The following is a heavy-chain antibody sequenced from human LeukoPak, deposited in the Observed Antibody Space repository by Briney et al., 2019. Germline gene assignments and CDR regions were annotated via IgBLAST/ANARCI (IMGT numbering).Heavy chain of an antibody. Sequence: GASVEVSCKASGYTFTGYYMHWVRQAPGQGLEWMGLINPSGGSTIYAQKFQGRVTMTRDTSTSTVYMELSSLRSDDTAVYYCARVKRVVVQNDAFDIWGQGTIVTVSS. V-gene: IGHV1-46*01. CDR1: GYTFTGYY. CDR3: ARVKRVVVQNDAFDI. CDR2: INPSGGST. J-gene: IGHJ3*02. D-gene: IGHD2-15*01.